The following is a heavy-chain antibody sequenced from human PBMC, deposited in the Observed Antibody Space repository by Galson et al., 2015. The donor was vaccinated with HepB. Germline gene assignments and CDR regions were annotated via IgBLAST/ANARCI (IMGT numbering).Heavy chain of an antibody. CDR1: GFSLRSGKVR. V-gene: IGHV2-70*04. D-gene: IGHD2-8*01. J-gene: IGHJ4*02. CDR3: ARSLYGRKVLDY. CDR2: IDWDDDE. Sequence: PALVKPTQTLILTCTTSGFSLRSGKVRVSWLRQSPGKALEWLARIDWDDDEYYSESLNSRLTISRGASKTQVFLSMTNMDPVDTGTYYCARSLYGRKVLDYWGQGTLVTVSA.